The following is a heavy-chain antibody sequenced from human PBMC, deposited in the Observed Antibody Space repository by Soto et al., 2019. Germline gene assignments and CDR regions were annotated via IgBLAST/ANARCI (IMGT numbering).Heavy chain of an antibody. J-gene: IGHJ4*02. Sequence: QVQLVQSGAEVKKPGASVKVSCKASGYTFTSYGISWVRQAPGQGLEWMGGISAYNGNTNYAQKLQGRVTMTTDTSTSTAYMEMRSLRSDDTAVYYCAREAAQYSSGYEPIVYWGQGTLVTVSS. CDR2: ISAYNGNT. CDR1: GYTFTSYG. CDR3: AREAAQYSSGYEPIVY. V-gene: IGHV1-18*04. D-gene: IGHD6-19*01.